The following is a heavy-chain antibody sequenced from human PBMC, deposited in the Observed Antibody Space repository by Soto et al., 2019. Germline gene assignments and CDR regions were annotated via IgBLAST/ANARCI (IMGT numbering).Heavy chain of an antibody. V-gene: IGHV3-21*01. Sequence: EVQLVESGGGLVKPGGSLRLSCAASGFTFSSYSMNWVRQAPGKGLEWVSSISSSSSYIYYADSVKGRFTISRDNSKNSLYLQMNSLRAEDTAVYYCARDPLIVVVPAAILYYYYGRDVWGQGTTVTVSS. D-gene: IGHD2-2*01. J-gene: IGHJ6*02. CDR2: ISSSSSYI. CDR3: ARDPLIVVVPAAILYYYYGRDV. CDR1: GFTFSSYS.